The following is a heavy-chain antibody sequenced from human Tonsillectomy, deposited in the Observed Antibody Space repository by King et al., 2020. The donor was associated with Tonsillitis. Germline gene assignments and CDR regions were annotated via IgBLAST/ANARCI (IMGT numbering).Heavy chain of an antibody. CDR3: AKLGETRGHSVFDI. CDR1: GFTFSNYG. V-gene: IGHV3-30*02. D-gene: IGHD3-16*01. J-gene: IGHJ3*02. CDR2: IRYDESDR. Sequence: VQLVESGGGVVQPGGALRLSCAASGFTFSNYGMHWVRQAPGKGLEWVAFIRYDESDRYYSDSVKGRFTISRDNSKNRLYLQMNSVRSEDTAVYYCAKLGETRGHSVFDIWGQGTMVTVSS.